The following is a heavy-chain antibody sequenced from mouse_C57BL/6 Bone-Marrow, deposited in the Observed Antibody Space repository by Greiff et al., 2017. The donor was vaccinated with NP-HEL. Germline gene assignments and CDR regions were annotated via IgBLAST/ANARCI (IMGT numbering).Heavy chain of an antibody. V-gene: IGHV1-31*01. CDR1: GYSFTGYY. CDR2: IYPYNGVS. D-gene: IGHD2-10*02. CDR3: ARREYGNYDWFDY. Sequence: EVKLVESGPELVKPGASVKISCKASGYSFTGYYMHRVKQSHGNILDWIGYIYPYNGVSSYNQKFKGKATLTVDKSSSTAYMELRSLTSEDSAVYYCARREYGNYDWFDYWGQGTTLTVSS. J-gene: IGHJ2*01.